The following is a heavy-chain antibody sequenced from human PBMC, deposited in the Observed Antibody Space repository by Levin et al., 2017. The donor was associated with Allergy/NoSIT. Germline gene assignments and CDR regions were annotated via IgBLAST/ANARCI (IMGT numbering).Heavy chain of an antibody. CDR1: GLTFSSYS. D-gene: IGHD6-13*01. CDR3: ARGIASAGQNIDS. V-gene: IGHV3-48*01. CDR2: ITTSGTTT. J-gene: IGHJ4*02. Sequence: GGSLRLSCAASGLTFSSYSMNWVRQAPGKGLEWVSYITTSGTTTYYADSVKGRFTISRDNAKNSLYLQMDSLRVEDTAVYYCARGIASAGQNIDSWGPGSLVSVSS.